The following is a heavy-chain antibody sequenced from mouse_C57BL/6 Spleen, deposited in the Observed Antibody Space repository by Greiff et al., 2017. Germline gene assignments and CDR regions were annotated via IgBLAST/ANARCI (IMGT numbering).Heavy chain of an antibody. Sequence: QVQLKQPGAELVKPGASVKLSCKASGYTFTSYWMHWVKQRPGRGLEWIGRIDPNSGGTKYNEKFKSKATLTVDKPSSTAYMQLSSLTSEDSAVYYCAVEYYGSRYAMDYWGQGTSVTVSS. CDR2: IDPNSGGT. D-gene: IGHD1-1*01. J-gene: IGHJ4*01. CDR1: GYTFTSYW. CDR3: AVEYYGSRYAMDY. V-gene: IGHV1-72*01.